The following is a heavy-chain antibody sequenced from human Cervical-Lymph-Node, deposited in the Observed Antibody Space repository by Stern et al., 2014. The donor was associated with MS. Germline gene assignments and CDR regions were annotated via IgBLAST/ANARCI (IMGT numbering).Heavy chain of an antibody. D-gene: IGHD2-21*02. CDR2: FDPEHGET. V-gene: IGHV1-24*01. CDR3: ATHRGRVTYYYGMDV. Sequence: VQLLESGAEVKKPGASVKVSCKVSGYTLREISMHWVRQAPGKGLEWMGGFDPEHGETRYAQKFQGRVTMAEDRSTDTAYMELSSLRSEDTAVYYCATHRGRVTYYYGMDVWGQGTTVTVSS. J-gene: IGHJ6*02. CDR1: GYTLREIS.